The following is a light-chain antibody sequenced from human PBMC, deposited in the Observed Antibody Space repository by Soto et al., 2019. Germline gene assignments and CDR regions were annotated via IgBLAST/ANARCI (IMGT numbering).Light chain of an antibody. J-gene: IGLJ3*02. CDR1: SSDVGGYNF. Sequence: QSALTQPPSASGSPGQSVTISCTGTSSDVGGYNFVSWYQQHPGKVPKTMIYEVSKRPSGVPDRFSGSKSGNTASLTVSGLQDEDEADYYCRFFGGGNKVLFVGGTKLTVL. CDR2: EVS. CDR3: RFFGGGNKVL. V-gene: IGLV2-8*01.